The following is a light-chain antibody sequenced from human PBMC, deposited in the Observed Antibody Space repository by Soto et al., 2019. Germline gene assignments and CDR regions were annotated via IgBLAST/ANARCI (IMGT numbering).Light chain of an antibody. V-gene: IGKV1-39*01. J-gene: IGKJ3*01. CDR2: DAS. CDR1: QSITNW. CDR3: QQSYSTPLT. Sequence: DIQMTHSPSTLSASVGDRVTITCRASQSITNWLAWYQQKPGKAPNLLIYDASILESGVPSRFSGSGSGTDFTLTISSLQPEDFATYYCQQSYSTPLTFGPGTKVDNK.